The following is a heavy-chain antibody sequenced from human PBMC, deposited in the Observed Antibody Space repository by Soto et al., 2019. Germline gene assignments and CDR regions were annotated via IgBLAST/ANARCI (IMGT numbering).Heavy chain of an antibody. D-gene: IGHD1-1*01. J-gene: IGHJ4*02. CDR1: GGSFNSHS. V-gene: IGHV1-69*02. CDR3: ARPSSHTATTGTFNY. CDR2: FIPILGLA. Sequence: QVQLVQSGAEVKKPGSSVIVSCKASGGSFNSHSINWVRQAPGQGLQWVGRFIPILGLANYAQSLQGRVTITADKSTSTAYMELSSLGSDDTAVYYCARPSSHTATTGTFNYWGQGTPVTVSS.